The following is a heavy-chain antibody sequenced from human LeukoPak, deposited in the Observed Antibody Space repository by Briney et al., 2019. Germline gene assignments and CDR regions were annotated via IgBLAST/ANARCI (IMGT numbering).Heavy chain of an antibody. CDR1: GFTSSSYW. CDR3: ARENDGFDL. V-gene: IGHV3-7*04. CDR2: TKQDGSQK. J-gene: IGHJ3*01. Sequence: PGGSLRLSCAASGFTSSSYWMSWVRQAPGKGLEWVGNTKQDGSQKYYMDSVKGRVTISRDNAKNSVDLQMNSLRAEDTAVYYCARENDGFDLWGQGTMVTVSS.